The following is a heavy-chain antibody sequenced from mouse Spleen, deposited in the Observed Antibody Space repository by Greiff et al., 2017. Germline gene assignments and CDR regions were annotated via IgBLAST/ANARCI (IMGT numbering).Heavy chain of an antibody. D-gene: IGHD2-1*01. J-gene: IGHJ2*01. CDR1: GFTFSNYW. CDR3: TNYDGILFDC. CDR2: IRLKSDNYAT. Sequence: EVNVVESGGGLVQPGGSMKLSCVASGFTFSNYWMNWVRQSPEKGLEWVAQIRLKSDNYATHYAESVKGRFTISRDDSKSSVYLQMKNLRAEDTGFYYCTNYDGILFDCWGQGTTLTVSS. V-gene: IGHV6-3*01.